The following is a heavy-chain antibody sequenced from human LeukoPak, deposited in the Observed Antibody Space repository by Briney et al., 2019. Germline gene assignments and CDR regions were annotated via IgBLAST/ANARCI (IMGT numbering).Heavy chain of an antibody. J-gene: IGHJ3*02. CDR3: AKDRRGGSYYAGNLDI. CDR2: ISDSGETT. D-gene: IGHD1-26*01. V-gene: IGHV3-23*01. CDR1: GFTFSSYA. Sequence: GGSLRLSCAASGFTFSSYAMSWVRQAPGKGLEWVSGISDSGETTYYADSVKGRFTISRDNSKNTLYVQMNSLRVEDTAVYYCAKDRRGGSYYAGNLDIWGQGTMVTVSS.